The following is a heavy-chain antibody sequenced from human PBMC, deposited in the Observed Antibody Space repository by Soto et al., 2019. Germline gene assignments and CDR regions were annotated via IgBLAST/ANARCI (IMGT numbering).Heavy chain of an antibody. Sequence: SETLSLTCTVSGGSISSYYWSWIRQPPGKGLEWIGYIYYSGSTNYNPSLKSRVTISVDTSKNQFSLKLSSVTAADTAVYYCARGSSSSWYYHYYYGMDVWGQGTTVTVSS. D-gene: IGHD6-13*01. CDR2: IYYSGST. J-gene: IGHJ6*02. CDR3: ARGSSSSWYYHYYYGMDV. V-gene: IGHV4-59*01. CDR1: GGSISSYY.